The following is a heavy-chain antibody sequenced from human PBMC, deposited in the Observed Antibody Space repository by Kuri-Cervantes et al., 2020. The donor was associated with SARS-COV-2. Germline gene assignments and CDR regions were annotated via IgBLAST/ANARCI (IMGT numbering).Heavy chain of an antibody. V-gene: IGHV3-33*08. Sequence: GGSLRLSCAASGFTFSSYAMSWVRQAPGKGLEWVAVIWYDGSNKYYADSVKGRFTISRDNSKNTLYLQMNSLRAEGTAVYYCALSSGYYYPNAGFDYWGQGTLVTVSS. J-gene: IGHJ4*02. CDR2: IWYDGSNK. D-gene: IGHD3-22*01. CDR3: ALSSGYYYPNAGFDY. CDR1: GFTFSSYA.